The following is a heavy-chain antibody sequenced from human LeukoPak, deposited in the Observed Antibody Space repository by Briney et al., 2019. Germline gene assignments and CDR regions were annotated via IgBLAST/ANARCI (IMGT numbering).Heavy chain of an antibody. CDR1: GYTFTGYY. J-gene: IGHJ6*02. Sequence: GASVKVSCKASGYTFTGYYMHWVRQSPGQGLEWMGRINANSGYTVYAQKFQGRVSVTRDTSSTSTSMELGSLRSDDTAVYYCATDVPYYYGMDVWGQGTTVTVSS. CDR3: ATDVPYYYGMDV. CDR2: INANSGYT. V-gene: IGHV1-2*06.